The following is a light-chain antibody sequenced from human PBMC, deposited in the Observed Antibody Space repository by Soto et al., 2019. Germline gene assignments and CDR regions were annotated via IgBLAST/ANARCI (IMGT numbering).Light chain of an antibody. CDR3: QQYGSSIQT. J-gene: IGKJ1*01. CDR2: GAS. Sequence: DIVLTQFPGTMSLSPGERATLSCRASQSVGSKCLAWYQQRPGQPPSLLIFGASHRAPDIPDRFSGSGSGTDYTLTISRLEPEDFAVYYCQQYGSSIQTFGQGTKVDIK. CDR1: QSVGSKC. V-gene: IGKV3-20*01.